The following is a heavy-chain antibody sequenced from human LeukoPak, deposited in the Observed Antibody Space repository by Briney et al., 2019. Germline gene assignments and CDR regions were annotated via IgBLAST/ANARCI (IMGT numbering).Heavy chain of an antibody. Sequence: PSETLSLTCTVSGGSISSSSYYWGWIRQPPGKGLEWIGSIYYSGSTYYNPSLKSRVTISVDTSKNQFSLKLSSVTAADTAVYYCARDSGGNSVDWGQGTLVTVSS. CDR2: IYYSGST. D-gene: IGHD4-23*01. J-gene: IGHJ4*02. CDR3: ARDSGGNSVD. V-gene: IGHV4-39*07. CDR1: GGSISSSSYY.